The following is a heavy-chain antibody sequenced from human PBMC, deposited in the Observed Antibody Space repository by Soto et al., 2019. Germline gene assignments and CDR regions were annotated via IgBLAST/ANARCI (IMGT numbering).Heavy chain of an antibody. Sequence: QVQLVQSGAEVKKPGASVKVSCKASGYTFTSYDISWVRQATGQGLEWMGWMNPNSGNTGFAQKFQGRVTMTRNTSISTAYMEPSSLRSEDTAVYYCPRERAHYGMDVWGQGTTVTVSS. D-gene: IGHD6-25*01. CDR3: PRERAHYGMDV. V-gene: IGHV1-8*01. J-gene: IGHJ6*02. CDR2: MNPNSGNT. CDR1: GYTFTSYD.